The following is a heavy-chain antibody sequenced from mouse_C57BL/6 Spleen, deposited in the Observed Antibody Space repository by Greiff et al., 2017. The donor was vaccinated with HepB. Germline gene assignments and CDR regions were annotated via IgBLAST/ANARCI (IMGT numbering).Heavy chain of an antibody. D-gene: IGHD2-3*01. J-gene: IGHJ4*01. V-gene: IGHV1-82*01. Sequence: VQLQQSGPELVKPGASVKISCKASGYAFSSSWMNWVKQRPGKGLEWIGRIYPGDGDTNYNGKFKGKATLTADKSSSTAYMQLSSLTSEDSAVYFCALTPSMAMDYWGQGTSVTVSS. CDR1: GYAFSSSW. CDR2: IYPGDGDT. CDR3: ALTPSMAMDY.